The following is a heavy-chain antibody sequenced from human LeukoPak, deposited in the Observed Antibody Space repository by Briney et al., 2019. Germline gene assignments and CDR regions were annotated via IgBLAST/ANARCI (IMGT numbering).Heavy chain of an antibody. J-gene: IGHJ4*02. CDR3: AKDLSWSVMYYFDY. V-gene: IGHV3-23*01. D-gene: IGHD2-21*01. CDR2: ISGSGGST. Sequence: GGSLRLSCAASGLTFSSYAMSWVRQAPGKGLEWVSAISGSGGSTYYADSVKGRFTISRDNSKNTLYLQMNSLRAEDTAVYYCAKDLSWSVMYYFDYWGQGTLVTVSS. CDR1: GLTFSSYA.